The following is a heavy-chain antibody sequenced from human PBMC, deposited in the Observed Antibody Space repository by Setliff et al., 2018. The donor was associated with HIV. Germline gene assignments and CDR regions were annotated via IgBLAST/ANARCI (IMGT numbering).Heavy chain of an antibody. V-gene: IGHV3-23*01. CDR2: ISGGGGKT. J-gene: IGHJ6*02. CDR1: GFTFSRYA. CDR3: ARGRNRNYVVYGMDV. Sequence: GGSLRLSCAASGFTFSRYAMSWVRQAPGKGLEWVSAISGGGGKTDYADSVKGRFTISRDNSKNTLYLQMNSLRAEDTAVYYCARGRNRNYVVYGMDVWGQGTTVTVSS. D-gene: IGHD1-7*01.